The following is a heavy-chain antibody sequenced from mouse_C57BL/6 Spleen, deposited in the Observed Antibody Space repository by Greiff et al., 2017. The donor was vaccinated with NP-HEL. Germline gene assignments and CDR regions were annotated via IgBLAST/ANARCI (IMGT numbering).Heavy chain of an antibody. CDR1: GYTFTDYY. D-gene: IGHD3-2*02. CDR3: ARSSQATIYAMDY. J-gene: IGHJ4*01. Sequence: QVQLQQSGAELVRPGASVKLSCKASGYTFTDYYINWVKQRPGQGLEWIARIYPGSGNTYYNEKFKGKATLTAEKSSSTAYMQLSSLTSEDSAVYFCARSSQATIYAMDYWGQGTSVTVSS. CDR2: IYPGSGNT. V-gene: IGHV1-76*01.